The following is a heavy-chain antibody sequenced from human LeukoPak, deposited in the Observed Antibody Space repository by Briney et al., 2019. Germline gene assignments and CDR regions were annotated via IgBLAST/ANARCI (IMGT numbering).Heavy chain of an antibody. CDR1: GGSISSYY. Sequence: SETLSLTCTVSGGSISSYYWSWIRQPPGKGLEWIGYIYYSGSTNYNPYLKSRVTISLDTSKNQFSLKLSSVTAADTAVYYCARVVQLTPPPSYYYYYYMDVWGKGTTVTVSS. V-gene: IGHV4-59*01. CDR3: ARVVQLTPPPSYYYYYYMDV. J-gene: IGHJ6*03. CDR2: IYYSGST. D-gene: IGHD1-1*01.